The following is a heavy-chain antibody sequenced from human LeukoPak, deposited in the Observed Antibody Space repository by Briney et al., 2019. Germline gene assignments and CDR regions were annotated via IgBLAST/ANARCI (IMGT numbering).Heavy chain of an antibody. V-gene: IGHV3-11*06. D-gene: IGHD5-12*01. CDR1: GFTFSDYY. J-gene: IGHJ4*02. CDR2: ISTSSSFT. Sequence: GGSLRLSCAASGFTFSDYYMSWIRQAPGKGLKWVSYISTSSSFTTYADSVKGRFTISRDNAKNSLYLQMNSLRAEDTAVYYCARDLYRGPTPTAYWGQGTRVTVSS. CDR3: ARDLYRGPTPTAY.